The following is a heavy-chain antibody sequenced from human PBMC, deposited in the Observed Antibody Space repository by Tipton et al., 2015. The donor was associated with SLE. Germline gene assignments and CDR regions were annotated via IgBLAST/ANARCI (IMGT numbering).Heavy chain of an antibody. J-gene: IGHJ4*02. Sequence: SLRLSCAASGFSFSSYGMHWVRQAPGKGLEWVAVIWYDGSEKYYADSVKGRFTISRDSSKNTLFLEMNSLRVDDTAVYYCAREGGAGRGPHSYTDYWGQGTLVTVSS. CDR1: GFSFSSYG. D-gene: IGHD3-10*01. CDR3: AREGGAGRGPHSYTDY. CDR2: IWYDGSEK. V-gene: IGHV3-33*01.